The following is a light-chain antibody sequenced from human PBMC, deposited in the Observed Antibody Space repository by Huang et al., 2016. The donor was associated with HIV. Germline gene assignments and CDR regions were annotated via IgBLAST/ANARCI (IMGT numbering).Light chain of an antibody. V-gene: IGKV1-16*01. J-gene: IGKJ2*01. CDR3: HQYYSFPYT. CDR2: SAS. CDR1: QGISNY. Sequence: DIQMTQSPSSLSASVGDRVTVTCRASQGISNYLAWFQQTPGKAPKSLIYSASTLQTWVPSRFSGSGSGTDFTLTISGLQPDDSATYYCHQYYSFPYTFGQGTKLDIK.